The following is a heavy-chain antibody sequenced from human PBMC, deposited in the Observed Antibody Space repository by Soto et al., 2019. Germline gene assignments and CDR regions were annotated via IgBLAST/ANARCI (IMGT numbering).Heavy chain of an antibody. CDR2: IFGDDDK. V-gene: IGHV2-5*02. J-gene: IGHJ4*02. CDR1: GVSLTRNGVG. CDR3: AHRGMYFYFHS. D-gene: IGHD3-16*01. Sequence: QITLKESGPTLVSPTQTLTLTCTFSGVSLTRNGVGVGWIRQPPGKALEWLALIFGDDDKRYSPSLRNRLTITKDPSKTPVVLTMIAMDPEDTATYYCAHRGMYFYFHSWGQGTLVTVSS.